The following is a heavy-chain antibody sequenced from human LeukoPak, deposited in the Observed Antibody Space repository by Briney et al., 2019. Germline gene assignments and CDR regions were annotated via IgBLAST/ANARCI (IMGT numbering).Heavy chain of an antibody. CDR3: ARDLSNGVSPDAFDI. D-gene: IGHD2-8*01. J-gene: IGHJ3*02. CDR1: GGSISSSSYY. CDR2: IYYSGST. Sequence: SETLSLTCTVSGGSISSSSYYWGWIRQPPEKGLEWIGSIYYSGSTYYNPSLKSRVTISVDTSKNQFSLKLSSVTAADTAVYYCARDLSNGVSPDAFDIWGQGTMVTVSS. V-gene: IGHV4-39*07.